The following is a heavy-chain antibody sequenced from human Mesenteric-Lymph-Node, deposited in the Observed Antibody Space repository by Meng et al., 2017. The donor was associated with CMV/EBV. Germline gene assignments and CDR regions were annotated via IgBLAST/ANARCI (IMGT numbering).Heavy chain of an antibody. CDR2: MSPNSGYT. CDR1: GYTFTSLD. D-gene: IGHD3-9*01. CDR3: ARGIDAGVDY. J-gene: IGHJ4*02. V-gene: IGHV1-8*01. Sequence: SCQASGYTFTSLDINWVRQATGQGLEWMGWMSPNSGYTDYAQSFQGRVTMTRDISMSTAYMELSSLTSEDTAVYYCARGIDAGVDYWGQGTRVTVSS.